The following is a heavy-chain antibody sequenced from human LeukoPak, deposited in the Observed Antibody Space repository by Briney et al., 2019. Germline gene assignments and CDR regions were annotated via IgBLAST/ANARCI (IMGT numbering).Heavy chain of an antibody. J-gene: IGHJ5*02. CDR1: GGSISSGGYY. CDR3: AREAAGQWFDP. Sequence: SETLSLTCTASGGSISSGGYYWSWIRQPPGKGLEWIGEIYHSGSTNYNPSLKSRVTMSLDKSKNQFSLNLTSVTAADTAVYYCAREAAGQWFDPWGQGTLVTVSS. CDR2: IYHSGST. D-gene: IGHD6-25*01. V-gene: IGHV4-39*07.